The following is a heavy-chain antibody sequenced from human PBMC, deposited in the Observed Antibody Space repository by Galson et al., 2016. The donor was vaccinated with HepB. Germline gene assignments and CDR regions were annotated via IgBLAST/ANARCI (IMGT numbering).Heavy chain of an antibody. CDR1: GFTVSSNY. D-gene: IGHD4-23*01. CDR2: IYSGGST. Sequence: AASGFTVSSNYMSWVRQAPGKGLEWVSVIYSGGSTYYADSVKGRFTISRDTSKNTLYLQMNSLRAEDTAVYYCAREHGGKRHVNWFFDLWGRGAMVTVSS. V-gene: IGHV3-53*01. J-gene: IGHJ2*01. CDR3: AREHGGKRHVNWFFDL.